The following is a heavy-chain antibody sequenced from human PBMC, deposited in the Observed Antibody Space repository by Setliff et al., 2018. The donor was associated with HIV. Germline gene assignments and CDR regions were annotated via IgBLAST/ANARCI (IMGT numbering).Heavy chain of an antibody. D-gene: IGHD4-17*01. V-gene: IGHV4-34*01. J-gene: IGHJ5*02. CDR3: ARVGTTVTTRETYKWFGP. CDR2: INHSGSS. Sequence: SETLSLTCAFYGGPLSAHHWGWIRQSPGKGLEWIGEINHSGSSKYNPSLKSRVTMSVDTSKNQFSLKLSSVTAADSAVYYCARVGTTVTTRETYKWFGPRGQGTLVTVSS. CDR1: GGPLSAHH.